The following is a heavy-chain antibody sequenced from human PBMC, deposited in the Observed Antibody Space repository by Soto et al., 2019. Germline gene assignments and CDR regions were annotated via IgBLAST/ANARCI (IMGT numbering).Heavy chain of an antibody. CDR3: ARSDYYDSTLHGLAYYSFDY. CDR1: GGTFSSYA. V-gene: IGHV1-69*13. Sequence: ASVKVSCKASGGTFSSYAISWVRQAPGQGLEWMGGIIPIFGTANYAQKFQGRVTITADESTSTAYMELSSLRSEDTAVYYCARSDYYDSTLHGLAYYSFDYWGQGTLVTVSS. CDR2: IIPIFGTA. D-gene: IGHD3-22*01. J-gene: IGHJ4*02.